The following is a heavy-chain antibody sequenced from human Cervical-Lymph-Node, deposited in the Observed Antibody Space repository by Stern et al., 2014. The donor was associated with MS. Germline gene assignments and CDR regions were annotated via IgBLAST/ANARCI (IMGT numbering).Heavy chain of an antibody. J-gene: IGHJ4*02. CDR3: AKDHLADDSADWNYLDY. Sequence: EVQLVESGGGLVQSGRSLRLSCAASGFTFDDYAMHWVRQAPGKGLEWVSGISWNSGRIEYADSVKGRFTISRDNAKNSLYLQMNSLRAEDTAFYYCAKDHLADDSADWNYLDYWGQGTLVTVSS. CDR2: ISWNSGRI. CDR1: GFTFDDYA. D-gene: IGHD3-22*01. V-gene: IGHV3-9*01.